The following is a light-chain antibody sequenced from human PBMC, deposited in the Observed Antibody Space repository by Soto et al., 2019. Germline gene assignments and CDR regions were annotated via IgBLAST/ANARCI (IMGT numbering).Light chain of an antibody. CDR3: QSYDSSTVV. Sequence: NFMLTQPHSVSESPGKTVSISCTRSSGRIASNYVQWYQQLPGSAPTTVIYEDNQRPSGVPDRFSGSTDGSSNSASLPISRLQTEDEADYSCQSYDSSTVVFGGGTKLTVL. CDR2: EDN. V-gene: IGLV6-57*04. CDR1: SGRIASNY. J-gene: IGLJ2*01.